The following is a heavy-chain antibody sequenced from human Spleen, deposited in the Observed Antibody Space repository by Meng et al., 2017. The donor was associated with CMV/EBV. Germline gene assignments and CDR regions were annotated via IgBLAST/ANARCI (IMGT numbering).Heavy chain of an antibody. CDR1: GGTFSSYA. CDR2: IIPILGIA. D-gene: IGHD3-3*01. V-gene: IGHV1-69*10. CDR3: ARDLITIFGLVTEMIGMDV. J-gene: IGHJ6*02. Sequence: SVKVSCKASGGTFSSYAISWVRQAPGQGLEWMGGIIPILGIANYAQKFQGRVTITADESTSTAYMELSRLRSDDTAVYYCARDLITIFGLVTEMIGMDVWGQGTSVTVSS.